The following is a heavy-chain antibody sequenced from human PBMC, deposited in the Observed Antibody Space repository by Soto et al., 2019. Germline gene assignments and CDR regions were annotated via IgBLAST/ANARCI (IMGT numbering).Heavy chain of an antibody. V-gene: IGHV3-11*01. CDR2: INSSGSTI. Sequence: LSLTCAVSGGSISSNNWWSWIRQAPGEGLEWVSDINSSGSTIYYADSVKGRFTISRGNAKNSLYLQMNGLRAEDTAVYYCARVNGYYYYGMDVWGQGTTVTVSS. J-gene: IGHJ6*02. CDR3: ARVNGYYYYGMDV. CDR1: GGSISSNNW. D-gene: IGHD1-1*01.